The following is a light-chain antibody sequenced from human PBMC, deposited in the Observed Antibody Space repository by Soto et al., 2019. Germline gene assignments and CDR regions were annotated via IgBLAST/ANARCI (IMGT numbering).Light chain of an antibody. CDR2: GAS. J-gene: IGKJ1*01. Sequence: EIILTQSPDTLSLSPGERATLSCRASQTVSSNYLAWCQQRPGQAPRLLIYGASSRATGIPVRFSGSGSGTDFTLTISRLEPEDFAVYYCQRYGASTTFGQGTKVDIK. CDR1: QTVSSNY. V-gene: IGKV3-20*01. CDR3: QRYGASTT.